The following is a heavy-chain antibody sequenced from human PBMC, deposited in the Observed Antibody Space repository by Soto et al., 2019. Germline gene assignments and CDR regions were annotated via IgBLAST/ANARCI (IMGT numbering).Heavy chain of an antibody. CDR2: IYHDGNT. CDR3: ARDLATDGVDY. CDR1: VYSITSGYY. J-gene: IGHJ4*02. V-gene: IGHV4-38-2*02. D-gene: IGHD2-21*02. Sequence: SETLSLTCAVSVYSITSGYYWGWIRQPPGKGLEWIGNIYHDGNTYCSPSLKSRVAISVDTSKNQFSLKLTSVTAADTAVYYCARDLATDGVDYWGQGTLVTVSS.